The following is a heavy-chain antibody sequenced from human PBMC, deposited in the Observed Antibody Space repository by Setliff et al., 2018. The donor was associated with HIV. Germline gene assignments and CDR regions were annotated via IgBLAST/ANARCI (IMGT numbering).Heavy chain of an antibody. CDR1: GYTFISYD. CDR3: ARDGEYQVLHYYYSGMDV. D-gene: IGHD2-2*01. Sequence: ASVKVSCKASGYTFISYDINWVRQATGQGLEWMGWMNPNIGKTAYAQKFQGRVTMTRNTSISTAYMELSSLRSDDTAVYFCARDGEYQVLHYYYSGMDVWGQGTTVTVSS. V-gene: IGHV1-8*02. J-gene: IGHJ6*02. CDR2: MNPNIGKT.